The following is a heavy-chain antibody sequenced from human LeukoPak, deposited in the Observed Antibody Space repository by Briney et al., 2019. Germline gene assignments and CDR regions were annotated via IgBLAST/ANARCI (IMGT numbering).Heavy chain of an antibody. CDR2: IYPGDSDT. V-gene: IGHV5-51*01. Sequence: GGPLQISCQGSGSRFTSYWIGWVRQMPGKGLEGMGIIYPGDSDTRYSPSFQGQVTISADKSISTAYLQWSSLKASDTAMYYCARLSIDSSGYYFDYWGQGTLVTVSS. CDR3: ARLSIDSSGYYFDY. D-gene: IGHD3-22*01. CDR1: GSRFTSYW. J-gene: IGHJ4*02.